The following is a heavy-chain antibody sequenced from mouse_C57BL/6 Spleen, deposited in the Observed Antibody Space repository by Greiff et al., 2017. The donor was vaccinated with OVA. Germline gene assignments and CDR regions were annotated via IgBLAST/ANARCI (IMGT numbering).Heavy chain of an antibody. Sequence: QVQLQQSGAELVRPGASVTLSCKASGYTFTDYEMHWVKQTPVHGLEWIGAIDPETGGTAYNQKFKGKAILTADKSSSTAYMELRSLTSEDSAVYYCTRCYGNYPYWYFDVWGTGTTVTVSS. CDR1: GYTFTDYE. V-gene: IGHV1-15*01. J-gene: IGHJ1*03. D-gene: IGHD2-1*01. CDR3: TRCYGNYPYWYFDV. CDR2: IDPETGGT.